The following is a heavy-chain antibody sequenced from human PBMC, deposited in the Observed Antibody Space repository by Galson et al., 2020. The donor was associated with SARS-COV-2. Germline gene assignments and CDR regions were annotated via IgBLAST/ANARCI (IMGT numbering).Heavy chain of an antibody. Sequence: ASVTVSCKASGYIFDDFGISWVRQAPGQGLEWMGWIKTYNGDTNYAQKLQGRVTMTTDAPTSTVYMELRSLNFDDTAVYFCAREYDPDGNDYDDVDFWGQGTLVTGSS. CDR2: IKTYNGDT. V-gene: IGHV1-18*04. D-gene: IGHD3-16*01. CDR3: AREYDPDGNDYDDVDF. J-gene: IGHJ4*02. CDR1: GYIFDDFG.